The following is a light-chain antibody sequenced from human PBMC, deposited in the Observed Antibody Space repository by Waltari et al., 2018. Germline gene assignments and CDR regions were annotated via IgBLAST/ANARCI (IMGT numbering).Light chain of an antibody. CDR3: SSETSSSGV. J-gene: IGLJ2*01. CDR2: EVS. Sequence: QSALTQPASVSGSPVQSITISCTGTSSDVGGYNYVSWYQQHPGKAPKLMIYEVSNRPSGVSNRFSGSKSGNTASLTSSGLQAEDEADYYCSSETSSSGVFGGGTKLTVL. V-gene: IGLV2-14*01. CDR1: SSDVGGYNY.